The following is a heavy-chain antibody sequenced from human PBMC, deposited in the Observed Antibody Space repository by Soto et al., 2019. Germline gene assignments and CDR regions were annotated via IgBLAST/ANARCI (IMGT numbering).Heavy chain of an antibody. J-gene: IGHJ6*02. D-gene: IGHD3-9*01. Sequence: SETLSLTCTVSGGSISSGGYYWSWIRQHPGKGLEWIGYIYHSGSTNYNPSLKSRVTISVDKSKNQFSLKLSSVTAADTAVYYCARAKGDILTGYPDYGMDVWGQGTTVTVSS. CDR3: ARAKGDILTGYPDYGMDV. CDR2: IYHSGST. CDR1: GGSISSGGYY. V-gene: IGHV4-31*03.